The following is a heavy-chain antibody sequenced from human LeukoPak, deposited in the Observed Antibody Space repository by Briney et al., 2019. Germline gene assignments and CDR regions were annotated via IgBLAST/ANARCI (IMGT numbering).Heavy chain of an antibody. J-gene: IGHJ5*02. CDR1: GHTFTSYG. CDR2: ISAYNGNT. CDR3: ARVIAAAGFNWFDP. V-gene: IGHV1-18*01. Sequence: ASVKVSCKASGHTFTSYGISWVRQAPGQGLEWMGWISAYNGNTNYAQKLQGRVTMTTDTSTSTAYMELRSLRSDDTAVYYCARVIAAAGFNWFDPWGQGTLVTVSS. D-gene: IGHD6-13*01.